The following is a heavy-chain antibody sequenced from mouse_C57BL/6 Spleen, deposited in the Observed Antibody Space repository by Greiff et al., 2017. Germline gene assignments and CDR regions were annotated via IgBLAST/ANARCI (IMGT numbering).Heavy chain of an antibody. Sequence: VQLQQSGPGLVKPSQSLSLTCSVTGYSITSGYYWNWIRQFPGNKLEWMGYISYDGSNNYNPSLKNRISITRDTSKNQFFLKLNSVTTEDTATYYCARGVGRWYFDVWGTGTTVTVSS. D-gene: IGHD4-1*01. J-gene: IGHJ1*03. CDR1: GYSITSGYY. CDR2: ISYDGSN. V-gene: IGHV3-6*01. CDR3: ARGVGRWYFDV.